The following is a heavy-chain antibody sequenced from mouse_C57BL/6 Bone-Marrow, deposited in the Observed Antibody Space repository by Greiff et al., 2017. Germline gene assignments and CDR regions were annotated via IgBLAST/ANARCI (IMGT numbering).Heavy chain of an antibody. CDR1: GYSFTGYY. J-gene: IGHJ2*01. CDR2: INPSTGGT. CDR3: ARLTTVVATGYFDY. D-gene: IGHD1-1*01. Sequence: EVQLQQSGPELVKPGASVKISCKASGYSFTGYYMHWVKQSSEKSLAWIGAINPSTGGTSYNQKFKGKAPLTVDKSSRTAYMQLKSLTSEDSAVYYCARLTTVVATGYFDYWGQGTTLTVSS. V-gene: IGHV1-43*01.